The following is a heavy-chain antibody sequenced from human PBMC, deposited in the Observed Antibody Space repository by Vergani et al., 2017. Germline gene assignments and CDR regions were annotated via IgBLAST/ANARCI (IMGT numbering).Heavy chain of an antibody. Sequence: QVQLVQSGAEVKKPGSSVKVSCKASGGTFSSYAISWVRQAPGQGLEWMGGIIPIFGTANYAQKFQGRVTITADESTSTAYMELSSLRSEDTAVYYRARDSGSYYLSTRAFDIWGQGTMVTVSS. CDR1: GGTFSSYA. CDR2: IIPIFGTA. D-gene: IGHD1-26*01. CDR3: ARDSGSYYLSTRAFDI. J-gene: IGHJ3*02. V-gene: IGHV1-69*01.